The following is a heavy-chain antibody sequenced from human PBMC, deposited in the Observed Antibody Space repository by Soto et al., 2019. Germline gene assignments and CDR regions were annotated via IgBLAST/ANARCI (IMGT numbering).Heavy chain of an antibody. V-gene: IGHV3-74*01. D-gene: IGHD2-21*02. Sequence: EVQLVESEGGLVQRGGSLRLSCAASGFTFNYYWMHWVRQAPGQGLVWGAHIQNDGSRTTYADSGKGRSTISRDEAKSTMYLQMTRLRAEDTAVYYCARGDIGGFELWGQGATVTVSS. J-gene: IGHJ3*01. CDR3: ARGDIGGFEL. CDR1: GFTFNYYW. CDR2: IQNDGSRT.